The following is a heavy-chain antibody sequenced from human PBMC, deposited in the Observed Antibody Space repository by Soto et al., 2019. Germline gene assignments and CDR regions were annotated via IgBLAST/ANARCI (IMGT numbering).Heavy chain of an antibody. Sequence: EVQLVESGGGLVQPGRSLRLSCAASGFTFDDYAMHWVRQAPGKGLEWVLGISWNSGSIGYADSVKGRFTISRDNAKNSLYLQMNSLRAEDTALYYWAKDAITMVPGVISWYGMDVWGQGTTVTVSS. J-gene: IGHJ6*02. V-gene: IGHV3-9*01. CDR3: AKDAITMVPGVISWYGMDV. CDR2: ISWNSGSI. CDR1: GFTFDDYA. D-gene: IGHD3-10*01.